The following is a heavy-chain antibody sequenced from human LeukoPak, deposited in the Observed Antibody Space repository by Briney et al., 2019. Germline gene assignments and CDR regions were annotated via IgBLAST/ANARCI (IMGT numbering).Heavy chain of an antibody. CDR3: SRDRGGGDIYFDY. J-gene: IGHJ4*02. V-gene: IGHV3-48*03. CDR2: ISRSGATI. Sequence: PGGSLRLSCAASGFTFSSYVMNWVRQAPGKGPEWISYISRSGATIYYADSVKGRFTISRDNAKNSLYLQMSSLGAEDTAIYYCSRDRGGGDIYFDYWGQGTLVTVSS. CDR1: GFTFSSYV. D-gene: IGHD2-21*02.